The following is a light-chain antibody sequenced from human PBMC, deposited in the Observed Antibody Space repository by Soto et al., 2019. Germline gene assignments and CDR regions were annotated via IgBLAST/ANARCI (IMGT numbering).Light chain of an antibody. CDR2: AAS. CDR1: QDIGSD. V-gene: IGKV1-39*01. CDR3: QHTYSPPYT. J-gene: IGKJ2*01. Sequence: DIQMTQSPSSLSASVGDRVIITCRASQDIGSDLAWYQQIPGKAPRVLIYAASTLQSGVPSRFSGSGSGTDFTLTISSLQPEDFATYYCQHTYSPPYTFGQGTKLEIK.